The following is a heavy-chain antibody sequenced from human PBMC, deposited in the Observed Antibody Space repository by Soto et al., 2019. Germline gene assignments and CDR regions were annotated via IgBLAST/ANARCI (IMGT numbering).Heavy chain of an antibody. CDR1: GGSISSSSYY. D-gene: IGHD6-13*01. J-gene: IGHJ5*02. Sequence: PSETLSLTCTVSGGSISSSSYYWGWIRQPPGKGLEWIGSIYYSGTTYYNPSLKIRVTISVDTSKNQFSLKLSSVTAADTAVYYCARRIAAAGTRWFDPWGQGTLVTVSS. CDR3: ARRIAAAGTRWFDP. CDR2: IYYSGTT. V-gene: IGHV4-39*01.